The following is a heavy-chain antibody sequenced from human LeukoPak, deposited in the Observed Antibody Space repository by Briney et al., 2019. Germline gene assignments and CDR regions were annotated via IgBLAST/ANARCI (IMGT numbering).Heavy chain of an antibody. V-gene: IGHV3-74*01. D-gene: IGHD6-19*01. CDR2: MNADGSGT. Sequence: GGSLRLSCTSSTFTLGTYWMHWLRQVPGEGLVWVARMNADGSGTNYADSVKGRFTISRDNAKNTLSLQMNSLRAEDSAVYYCARGGSGYFFDFWGQGTLVTVSS. CDR3: ARGGSGYFFDF. CDR1: TFTLGTYW. J-gene: IGHJ4*02.